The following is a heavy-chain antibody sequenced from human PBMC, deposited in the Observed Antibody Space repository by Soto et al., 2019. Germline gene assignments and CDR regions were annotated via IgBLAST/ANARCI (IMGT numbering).Heavy chain of an antibody. V-gene: IGHV4-59*11. CDR1: GGSIGNQY. CDR3: ARRDWNEAFDI. Sequence: SATLSLTCTVSGGSIGNQYWTWIRQRPGKGLEWIGHISYSGNTNYNPSLKSRVLISQDTSNNQFSLRLSSVTAADTAVYYCARRDWNEAFDIWGQGTMVTVSS. J-gene: IGHJ3*02. CDR2: ISYSGNT. D-gene: IGHD1-1*01.